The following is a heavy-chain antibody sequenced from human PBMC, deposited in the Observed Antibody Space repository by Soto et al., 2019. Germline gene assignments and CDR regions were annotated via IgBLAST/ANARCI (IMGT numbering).Heavy chain of an antibody. CDR2: ISYDGSNK. D-gene: IGHD1-26*01. J-gene: IGHJ4*02. CDR3: AKRATKGSGSPKGVDY. CDR1: GFTFSSYG. Sequence: GESLKISCAASGFTFSSYGMHWVRQAPGKGLEWVAVISYDGSNKYYADSVKGRFTISRDNSKNTLYLQMNSLRAEDTAVYYCAKRATKGSGSPKGVDYWDQGTLVTVSS. V-gene: IGHV3-30*18.